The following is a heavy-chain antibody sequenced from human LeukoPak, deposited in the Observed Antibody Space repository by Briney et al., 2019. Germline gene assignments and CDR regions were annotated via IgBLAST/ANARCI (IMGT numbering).Heavy chain of an antibody. Sequence: ASVKVSCKASGYTFTGYFMHWVRQAPGQGLEWMGWINPNSGGTNYAQKFQGRVTMTGDTSISTAYMELSRLRSDDTAVYYCARGVVVNVAATTGVNYWGQGGLVTVSS. D-gene: IGHD1-26*01. V-gene: IGHV1-2*02. CDR3: ARGVVVNVAATTGVNY. CDR2: INPNSGGT. CDR1: GYTFTGYF. J-gene: IGHJ4*02.